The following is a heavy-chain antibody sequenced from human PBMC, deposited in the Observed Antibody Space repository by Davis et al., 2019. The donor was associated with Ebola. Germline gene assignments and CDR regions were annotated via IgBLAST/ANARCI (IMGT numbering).Heavy chain of an antibody. Sequence: PSETLSLTCTVSGDSISSYYWNWIRQPPGKGLEWIGYIYYNGSTNYNPSLKSRVTISVDTSKNQFSLKLSSVTAADTAVYFCARGWCSNSRCYGYYSYGMDVWGQGTTVTVSS. CDR3: ARGWCSNSRCYGYYSYGMDV. D-gene: IGHD2-2*01. CDR1: GDSISSYY. J-gene: IGHJ6*02. V-gene: IGHV4-59*01. CDR2: IYYNGST.